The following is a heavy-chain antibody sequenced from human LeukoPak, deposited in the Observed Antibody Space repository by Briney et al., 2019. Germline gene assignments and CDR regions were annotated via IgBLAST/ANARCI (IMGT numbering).Heavy chain of an antibody. Sequence: SETLSLTCTVSGGSISSYYWSWIRQPPGKGLEWIGYIYYSGSTNYNPFLKSRVTISVDTSKNQFSLKLSSVTAADTAVYYCARYYYGSGSYYNVAYFDYWGQGTLVTVSS. J-gene: IGHJ4*02. CDR3: ARYYYGSGSYYNVAYFDY. CDR1: GGSISSYY. CDR2: IYYSGST. D-gene: IGHD3-10*01. V-gene: IGHV4-59*01.